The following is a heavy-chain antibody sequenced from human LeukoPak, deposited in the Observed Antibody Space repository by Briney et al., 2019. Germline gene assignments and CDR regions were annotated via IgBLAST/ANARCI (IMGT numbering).Heavy chain of an antibody. D-gene: IGHD3-16*01. CDR2: IKQGGSEK. J-gene: IGHJ4*02. Sequence: GGSLRLSCAASGFTFSSYWMSWVRQAPGKGLEWVANIKQGGSEKYYVDSVKGRFTISRDNAKNSLYLQMNSLRAEDTAVYYCASSRHTYYDYVWGSHRLYYFDYWGQGTLVTVSS. V-gene: IGHV3-7*01. CDR1: GFTFSSYW. CDR3: ASSRHTYYDYVWGSHRLYYFDY.